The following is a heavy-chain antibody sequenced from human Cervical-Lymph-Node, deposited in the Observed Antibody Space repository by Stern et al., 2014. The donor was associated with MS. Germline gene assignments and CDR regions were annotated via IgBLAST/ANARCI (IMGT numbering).Heavy chain of an antibody. CDR3: ARADFVGLDF. D-gene: IGHD2-21*01. Sequence: EVQLLESGGGLVQPGGALRISCTASGFTFSHYWMHWVRQAPGRGLEWVGHIDHDGSETHYADSLQGRFTVSRDNTRNSLFLQMNSLRAEDTSIYYCARADFVGLDFWGQGTLVSVSS. V-gene: IGHV3-7*01. CDR2: IDHDGSET. J-gene: IGHJ4*02. CDR1: GFTFSHYW.